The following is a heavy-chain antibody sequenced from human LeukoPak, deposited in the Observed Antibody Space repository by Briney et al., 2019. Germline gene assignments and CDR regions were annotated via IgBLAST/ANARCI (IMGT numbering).Heavy chain of an antibody. J-gene: IGHJ4*02. CDR2: IYYSGST. Sequence: SETLSLTCTVSGGSISNYYRSWIRQPPGKGLEWIGFIYYSGSTNCNPSLKSRVTISVDTSKNQFSLKLTSVTAADTAVYYCARHGRGYYNFDYWGQGTLVTVSS. CDR3: ARHGRGYYNFDY. D-gene: IGHD5-18*01. CDR1: GGSISNYY. V-gene: IGHV4-59*01.